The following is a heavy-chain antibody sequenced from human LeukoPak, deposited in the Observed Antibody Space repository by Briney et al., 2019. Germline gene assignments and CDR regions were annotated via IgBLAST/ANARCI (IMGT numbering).Heavy chain of an antibody. CDR2: ISSSGSTI. CDR1: GFTFSDYY. V-gene: IGHV3-11*01. Sequence: PGGSLRLSCAASGFTFSDYYMSWIRQAPGKGLEWVSYISSSGSTIYYADSVKGRFTISRDNAKNSLYLQMNSLRAEDTAVYYCARETWIQLWDKVFDYWGQGTLVTVSS. D-gene: IGHD5-18*01. CDR3: ARETWIQLWDKVFDY. J-gene: IGHJ4*02.